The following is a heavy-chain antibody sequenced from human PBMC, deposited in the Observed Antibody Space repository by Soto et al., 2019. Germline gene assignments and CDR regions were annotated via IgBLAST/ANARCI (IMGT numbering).Heavy chain of an antibody. CDR1: GFTFSSYG. J-gene: IGHJ6*01. CDR3: AKGGLVVVSTTPDYDMDV. Sequence: QVQLVESGGGVVQPGRSLRLSCAASGFTFSSYGMYWVRQAPGKGLEWVALISYDGSNKYYADSVKDRFTISRDNSKNTLYLQMNSLRAEDTAVYYCAKGGLVVVSTTPDYDMDVW. V-gene: IGHV3-30*18. D-gene: IGHD2-15*01. CDR2: ISYDGSNK.